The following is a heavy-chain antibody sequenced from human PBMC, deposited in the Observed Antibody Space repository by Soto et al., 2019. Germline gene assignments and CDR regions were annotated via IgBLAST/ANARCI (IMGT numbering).Heavy chain of an antibody. J-gene: IGHJ4*02. D-gene: IGHD1-1*01. Sequence: SETLSLTCTVSGGSVSSGSYYWSWIRQPPGKGLEWIGYIYYSGSTNYNPSLKSRVTISVDTSKNQFSLKLSSVTAADTAVYYWGRVWKRPEISSLNYGGREPLVTVSS. CDR2: IYYSGST. CDR1: GGSVSSGSYY. CDR3: GRVWKRPEISSLNY. V-gene: IGHV4-61*01.